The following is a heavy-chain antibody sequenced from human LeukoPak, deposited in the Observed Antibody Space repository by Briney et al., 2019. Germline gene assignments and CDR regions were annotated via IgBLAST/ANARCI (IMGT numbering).Heavy chain of an antibody. CDR1: GGSISSYY. CDR3: ATRSASDI. CDR2: IYHSGST. V-gene: IGHV4-59*04. J-gene: IGHJ3*02. Sequence: PSETLSLTCTVSGGSISSYYWSWIRQPPGKGLEWIGSIYHSGSTYYNPSLKSRVTISVDTSKNQFSLKLSSVTAADTAVYYCATRSASDIWGQGTMVTVSS.